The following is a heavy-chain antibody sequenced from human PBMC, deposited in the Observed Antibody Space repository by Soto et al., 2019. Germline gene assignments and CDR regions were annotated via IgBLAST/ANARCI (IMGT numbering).Heavy chain of an antibody. D-gene: IGHD3-22*01. CDR2: ISGSGGST. J-gene: IGHJ6*02. Sequence: GGSLRLSCAASRFTFSNYRMNWVRQAPGKGLEWVSAISGSGGSTYYADSVKGRFTISRDNSKNTLYLQMNSLRAEDTAVYYCAKGNYYDSSGYRVPWYYYGMDVWGQGTTVTVSS. CDR1: RFTFSNYR. V-gene: IGHV3-23*01. CDR3: AKGNYYDSSGYRVPWYYYGMDV.